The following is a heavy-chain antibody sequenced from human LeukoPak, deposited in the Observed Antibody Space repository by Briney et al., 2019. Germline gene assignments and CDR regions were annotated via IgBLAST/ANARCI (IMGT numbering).Heavy chain of an antibody. CDR2: IYTSGST. CDR1: GGSISSGSYY. Sequence: PSETLSLTCTVSGGSISSGSYYWSWIRQPAGKGLEWIGRIYTSGSTNYNPSLKSRVTISVDTSKNQFSLKLSSVTAADTAVYYCARVALEVTYYFDYWGQGTLVTVSS. D-gene: IGHD3-3*01. V-gene: IGHV4-61*02. J-gene: IGHJ4*02. CDR3: ARVALEVTYYFDY.